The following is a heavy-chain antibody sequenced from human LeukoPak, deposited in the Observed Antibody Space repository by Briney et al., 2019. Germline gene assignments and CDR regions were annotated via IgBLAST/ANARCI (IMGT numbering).Heavy chain of an antibody. Sequence: SGGSLRLSCAASGFTFSSYSMNWVRQAPGEGLEWVSSISSSSSYIYYADSVKGRFTISRDNAKNSLYLQMNSLRAEDTAVYYCARDLSSSWHFDYWGQGTLVTVSS. CDR2: ISSSSSYI. CDR1: GFTFSSYS. V-gene: IGHV3-21*01. D-gene: IGHD6-13*01. J-gene: IGHJ4*02. CDR3: ARDLSSSWHFDY.